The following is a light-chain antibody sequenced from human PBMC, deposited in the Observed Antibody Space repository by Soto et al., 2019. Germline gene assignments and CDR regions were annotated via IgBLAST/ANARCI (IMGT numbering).Light chain of an antibody. CDR1: QSVSTY. CDR2: AAS. J-gene: IGKJ1*01. V-gene: IGKV1-39*01. Sequence: DLQMTQSPSSLSASVGDRVTITCRASQSVSTYLNWFQQKPGKAPKFLISAASTLQSGVPSRFSGSGSGTDFTLTISSLHPEDFATYFCQQTYSTPWTFGQGTNVEIK. CDR3: QQTYSTPWT.